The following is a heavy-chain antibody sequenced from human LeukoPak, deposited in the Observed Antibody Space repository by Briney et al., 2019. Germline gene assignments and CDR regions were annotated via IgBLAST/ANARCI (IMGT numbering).Heavy chain of an antibody. CDR1: GGSFSGYY. CDR2: INHSGST. Sequence: KTSETLSLTCAVYGGSFSGYYWSWVRQPPGKGLEWIEEINHSGSTNYNPSLKSRVTISVDTSKNQFSLKLSSVTAADTAVYYCARRRALYNNRIAAAGTGWFDPWGQGTLVTVSS. D-gene: IGHD6-13*01. J-gene: IGHJ5*02. V-gene: IGHV4-34*01. CDR3: ARRRALYNNRIAAAGTGWFDP.